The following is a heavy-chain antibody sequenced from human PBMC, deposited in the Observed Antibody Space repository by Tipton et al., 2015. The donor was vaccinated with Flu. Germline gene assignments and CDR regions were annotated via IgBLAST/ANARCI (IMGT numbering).Heavy chain of an antibody. Sequence: TLSLTCTVSGGSISSSSHYWGWIRQAPGRGLEWVGSIYYTGYPYYNPSLKSRVIILIDASKNEFSLKVTSVTAADTAVYYCAAGSSWYTENHYHYYGVDVWDQGTTVTVS. CDR3: AAGSSWYTENHYHYYGVDV. CDR1: GGSISSSSHY. CDR2: IYYTGYP. D-gene: IGHD6-13*01. V-gene: IGHV4-39*07. J-gene: IGHJ6*02.